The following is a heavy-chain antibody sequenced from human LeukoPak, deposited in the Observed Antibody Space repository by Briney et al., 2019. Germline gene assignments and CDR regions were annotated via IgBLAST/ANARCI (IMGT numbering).Heavy chain of an antibody. CDR1: GFTVSSNY. Sequence: RAGGSLRLSCAASGFTVSSNYMSWVRQAPGKGLEWVSVIYSGGSTYYADSVKGRFTISRDNSKNTLYLQMNSLRAEDTAVYYCARDLNDGSYGRGFDYWGQGTLVSVSS. CDR3: ARDLNDGSYGRGFDY. J-gene: IGHJ4*02. D-gene: IGHD1-26*01. V-gene: IGHV3-53*01. CDR2: IYSGGST.